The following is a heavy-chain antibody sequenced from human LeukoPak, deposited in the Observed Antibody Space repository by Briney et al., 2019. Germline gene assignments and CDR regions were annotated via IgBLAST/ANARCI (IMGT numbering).Heavy chain of an antibody. V-gene: IGHV4-59*01. CDR2: IYYSGST. CDR1: GGSISSYY. Sequence: PSETLSLTCTVSGGSISSYYWSWIRQPPGKGLEWIGYIYYSGSTNYNPSLKSRVTISVDTSKNQFSLKLSSVTAADTAVYYCARDRGDFWSGDYGMDVWGQGTTVTVSS. J-gene: IGHJ6*02. D-gene: IGHD3-3*01. CDR3: ARDRGDFWSGDYGMDV.